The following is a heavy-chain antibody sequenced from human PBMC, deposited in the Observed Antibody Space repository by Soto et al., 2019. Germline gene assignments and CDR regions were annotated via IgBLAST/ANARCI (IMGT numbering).Heavy chain of an antibody. D-gene: IGHD5-18*01. CDR2: ISSSSTI. CDR1: GFTFSSYS. V-gene: IGHV3-48*02. CDR3: ASSVDTALGSRS. J-gene: IGHJ1*01. Sequence: LRLSCAASGFTFSSYSMNWVRQAPGKGLEWVSYISSSSTIYYADSVKGRFTISRDNAKNSLYLQMNSLRDEDTAVYYCASSVDTALGSRSWGQGTLVTVSS.